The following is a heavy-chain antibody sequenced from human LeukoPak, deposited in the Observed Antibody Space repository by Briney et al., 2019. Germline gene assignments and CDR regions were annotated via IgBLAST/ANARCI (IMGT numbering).Heavy chain of an antibody. Sequence: GGSLRLSCAASGFTFSSYGMHWVRQAPGKGLEWVAFIRYDGSNKYYADSVKGRFTISRDNSKNTLYLQMNSLRAEDTAVYYCAKGPKEFYDFWSGSPFGYWGQGTLVTVSS. CDR2: IRYDGSNK. J-gene: IGHJ4*02. D-gene: IGHD3-3*01. CDR1: GFTFSSYG. CDR3: AKGPKEFYDFWSGSPFGY. V-gene: IGHV3-30*02.